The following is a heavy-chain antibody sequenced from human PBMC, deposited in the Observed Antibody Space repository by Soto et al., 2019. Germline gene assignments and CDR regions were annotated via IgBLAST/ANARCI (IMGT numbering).Heavy chain of an antibody. Sequence: ASVKVSCKASGYTFTSYGISWVRQAPGQGLEWMGWISAYNGNTNYAQKLQGRVTMTTDTSTSTAYMELRSLRSDDTAVYYCAADFLGVNSSHSSRSAGNFDYWGQGTLVTVSS. CDR1: GYTFTSYG. CDR2: ISAYNGNT. J-gene: IGHJ4*02. V-gene: IGHV1-18*01. D-gene: IGHD3-3*01. CDR3: AADFLGVNSSHSSRSAGNFDY.